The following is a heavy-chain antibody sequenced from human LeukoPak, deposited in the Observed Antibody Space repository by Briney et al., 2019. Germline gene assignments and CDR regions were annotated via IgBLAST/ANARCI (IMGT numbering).Heavy chain of an antibody. CDR1: GGSISSYY. Sequence: PSETLSLTCTVSGGSISSYYWSWIRQPPGKGLEWIGYIYYSGSTNYNPSLKSRVTISVDTSKNQFSLKLSSVTDADTAVYYCARKSWDYDSSGYYYNSWGQGTLVTVSS. V-gene: IGHV4-59*12. J-gene: IGHJ4*02. D-gene: IGHD3-22*01. CDR2: IYYSGST. CDR3: ARKSWDYDSSGYYYNS.